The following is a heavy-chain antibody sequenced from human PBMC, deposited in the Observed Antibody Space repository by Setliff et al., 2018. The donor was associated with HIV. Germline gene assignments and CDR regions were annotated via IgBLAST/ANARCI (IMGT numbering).Heavy chain of an antibody. J-gene: IGHJ4*02. V-gene: IGHV4-34*01. CDR3: ARSRLTWEIDF. Sequence: KTSETLSLTCAVYGGSFSGYYWNWIRQAPRKGLEWIGEIDHTGRINYNPSLKSRVTMSVDTSKNQFSLKLESVTAADRGVYYCARSRLTWEIDFWGQGNWSPSPQ. CDR2: IDHTGRI. D-gene: IGHD1-26*01. CDR1: GGSFSGYY.